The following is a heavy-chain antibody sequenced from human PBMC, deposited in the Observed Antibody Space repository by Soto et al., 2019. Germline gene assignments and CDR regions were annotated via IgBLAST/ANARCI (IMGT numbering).Heavy chain of an antibody. J-gene: IGHJ4*02. CDR2: IIPIFGTA. D-gene: IGHD3-3*01. CDR1: GGTFSSYA. Sequence: QVQLVQSGAEVKKPGSSVKVSCKASGGTFSSYAISWVRQALGQGLEWMGGIIPIFGTANYAQKFQGRVTITADESTSAAYMELSSLRSEDTAVYYCARSGTIFGVVGDARDYWGQGTLVTVSS. CDR3: ARSGTIFGVVGDARDY. V-gene: IGHV1-69*01.